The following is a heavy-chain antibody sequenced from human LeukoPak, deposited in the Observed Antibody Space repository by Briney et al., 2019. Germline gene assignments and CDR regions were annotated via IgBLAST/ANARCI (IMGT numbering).Heavy chain of an antibody. CDR3: ARRYDFWSGSTLAAFDI. V-gene: IGHV5-51*01. CDR1: GYSFTSYW. J-gene: IGHJ3*02. Sequence: PGASLKISCKGSGYSFTSYWIGWVRPMPGKGLEWMGIIYPGDSDTRYSPSFQGQVTISADKSISTAYLQWSSLKASDTAMYYCARRYDFWSGSTLAAFDIWGQGTMVTVSS. CDR2: IYPGDSDT. D-gene: IGHD3-3*01.